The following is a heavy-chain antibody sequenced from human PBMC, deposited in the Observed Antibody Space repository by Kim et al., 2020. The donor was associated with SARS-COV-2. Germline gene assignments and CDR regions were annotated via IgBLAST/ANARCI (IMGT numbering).Heavy chain of an antibody. Sequence: SETLSLTCTVSGGSVTNHYWSWSRQSPGKGLEWIGAILYGGDTNYNPSLKSRLTISLDTSKNEFSLKVSSVTAADTAVYYCARGRVPGVWCQGTTVIVSS. J-gene: IGHJ6*02. CDR3: ARGRVPGV. CDR2: ILYGGDT. D-gene: IGHD2-2*01. CDR1: GGSVTNHY. V-gene: IGHV4-59*02.